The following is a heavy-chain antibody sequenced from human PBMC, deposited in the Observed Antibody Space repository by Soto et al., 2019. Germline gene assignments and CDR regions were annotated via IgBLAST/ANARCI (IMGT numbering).Heavy chain of an antibody. CDR1: GGSISSYY. Sequence: SETLSVTCTVSGGSISSYYWNWIRQPPGKGLEWIGYIYYSGSTNYNPSLKSRVTISVDTSKNQFSLKLSSVTAADTAVYYCAAGGGLPRYYWGQGTLVTVSS. V-gene: IGHV4-59*12. D-gene: IGHD5-12*01. J-gene: IGHJ4*02. CDR2: IYYSGST. CDR3: AAGGGLPRYY.